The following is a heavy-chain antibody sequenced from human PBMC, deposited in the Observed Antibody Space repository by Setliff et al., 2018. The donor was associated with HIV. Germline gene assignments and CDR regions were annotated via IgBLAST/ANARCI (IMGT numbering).Heavy chain of an antibody. CDR2: INHSGST. V-gene: IGHV4-39*07. D-gene: IGHD7-27*01. CDR3: AKLTPFDY. Sequence: SETLSLTCTVSGGSISSGDYYWSWIRQPPGKGLEWIGEINHSGSTNYNPSLKSRVTISVDTSKNQFSLKLSSVTAADTAVYYCAKLTPFDYWGQGTLVTVSS. J-gene: IGHJ4*02. CDR1: GGSISSGDYY.